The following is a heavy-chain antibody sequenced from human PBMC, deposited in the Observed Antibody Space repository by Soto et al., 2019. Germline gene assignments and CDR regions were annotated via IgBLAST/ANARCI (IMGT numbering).Heavy chain of an antibody. CDR3: ARRTDYGDYSDAFDV. V-gene: IGHV4-39*01. D-gene: IGHD4-17*01. J-gene: IGHJ3*01. Sequence: SETLSLTCTASGDTISRSDFYWGWIRQPPGRGLEWIGNIFYSGSTYYNPSLKSRVTISVDTSRNQFSLKLSAVTAADTAVYYCARRTDYGDYSDAFDVWGHGSMVTVSS. CDR2: IFYSGST. CDR1: GDTISRSDFY.